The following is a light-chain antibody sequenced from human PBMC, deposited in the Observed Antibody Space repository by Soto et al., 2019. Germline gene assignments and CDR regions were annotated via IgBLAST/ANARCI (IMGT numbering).Light chain of an antibody. V-gene: IGKV3-15*01. Sequence: EIVMMQSPATLSVYPGERATLSCRASQTVSSNLAWYQQKPGQAPRLLIYGGSTRATGIPARFSGSGSGTEFTLTISSLLPEDFAVYYCQQYNDGPPWTFGHGTKVEI. J-gene: IGKJ1*01. CDR1: QTVSSN. CDR3: QQYNDGPPWT. CDR2: GGS.